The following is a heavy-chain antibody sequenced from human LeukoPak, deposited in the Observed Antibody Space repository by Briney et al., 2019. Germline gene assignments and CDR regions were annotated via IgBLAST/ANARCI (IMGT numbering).Heavy chain of an antibody. D-gene: IGHD2-2*01. CDR1: GGSFSGYY. V-gene: IGHV4-4*08. Sequence: SETLSLTCAVYGGSFSGYYWSWIRQPPGKGLEWIGRIYTSGSTNYNPSLKSRVTISVGTSKNQFSLKLSSVTAADTAVYYCARSKYHGSVIDYWGQGTLVTVSS. CDR3: ARSKYHGSVIDY. CDR2: IYTSGST. J-gene: IGHJ4*02.